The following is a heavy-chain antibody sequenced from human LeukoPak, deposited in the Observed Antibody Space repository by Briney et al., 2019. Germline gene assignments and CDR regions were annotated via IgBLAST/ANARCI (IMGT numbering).Heavy chain of an antibody. V-gene: IGHV3-53*01. Sequence: PGGSLRLSCAASGFTVSSNYMSWVRQAPGKGLEWVSVIYSSGTTYYADSVKGRFTISRDNSKNTLYLQMNSLRAEDTAVYYCATDRGWRTSGYYLYYFEYWGQGTLVTYSS. CDR2: IYSSGTT. CDR3: ATDRGWRTSGYYLYYFEY. CDR1: GFTVSSNY. J-gene: IGHJ4*02. D-gene: IGHD3-3*01.